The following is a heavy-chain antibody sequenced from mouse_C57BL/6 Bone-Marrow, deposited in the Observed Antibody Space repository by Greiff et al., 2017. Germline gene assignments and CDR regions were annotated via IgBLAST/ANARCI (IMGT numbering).Heavy chain of an antibody. CDR3: EREGSYYGGSPYWYFDV. Sequence: VKLQESGAELVRPGTSVKVSCKASGYAFTNYLIEWVKQRPGQGLEWIGVINPGSGGTNYNEKFKGKATLTAEKSSSTAYMQLSSLTSVDSAVYFCEREGSYYGGSPYWYFDVWGTGTTVTVSS. D-gene: IGHD1-1*01. CDR2: INPGSGGT. V-gene: IGHV1-54*01. J-gene: IGHJ1*03. CDR1: GYAFTNYL.